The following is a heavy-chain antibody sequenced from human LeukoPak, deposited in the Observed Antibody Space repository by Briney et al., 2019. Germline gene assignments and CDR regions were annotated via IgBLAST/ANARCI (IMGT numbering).Heavy chain of an antibody. V-gene: IGHV1-2*02. CDR1: GYTFTAYY. CDR2: INPNSGGT. CDR3: ARDVEYSSERFNY. Sequence: ASVKVSCKASGYTFTAYYLHWVRQAPGQGLEWLGWINPNSGGTNYAQKFQGRVTMTRDPSISTAYMELNRLRSDDTAMYYCARDVEYSSERFNYWGQGTLVTVSS. J-gene: IGHJ4*02. D-gene: IGHD6-19*01.